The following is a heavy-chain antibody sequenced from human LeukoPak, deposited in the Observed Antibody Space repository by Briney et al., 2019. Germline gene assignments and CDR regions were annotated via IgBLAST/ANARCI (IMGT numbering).Heavy chain of an antibody. D-gene: IGHD2-15*01. CDR2: ISSSSTYI. CDR3: VRPTGYCSGGSCYNAFDI. Sequence: GGSLRLSCAASGFTLGSYTMNWVRQAPGKGLEWVSSISSSSTYIYYADSVKGRFTISRDDAKNSLYLQMNSLRAEDTAVYYCVRPTGYCSGGSCYNAFDIWGQGTMVTVSS. J-gene: IGHJ3*02. V-gene: IGHV3-21*01. CDR1: GFTLGSYT.